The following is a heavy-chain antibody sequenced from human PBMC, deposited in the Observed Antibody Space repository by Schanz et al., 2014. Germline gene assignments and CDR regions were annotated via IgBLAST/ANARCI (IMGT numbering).Heavy chain of an antibody. J-gene: IGHJ4*02. Sequence: VQLVESGGGVVQPGRSLRLSCAASGFIFGSSVMAWVRQAPGKGLEWVSSISGDHRNTFYADSVKGRFTISRDNSKNTLYLQMNSLRAGDAAVYYCARGLIAAAGGAFDYWGQGTLVAVSA. CDR2: ISGDHRNT. V-gene: IGHV3-23*04. CDR1: GFIFGSSV. CDR3: ARGLIAAAGGAFDY. D-gene: IGHD6-13*01.